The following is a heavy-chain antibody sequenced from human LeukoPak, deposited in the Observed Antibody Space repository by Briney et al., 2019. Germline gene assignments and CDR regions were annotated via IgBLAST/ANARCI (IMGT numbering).Heavy chain of an antibody. J-gene: IGHJ4*02. V-gene: IGHV4-4*07. CDR3: ARRRGPSIAARPLVYYFDY. D-gene: IGHD6-6*01. CDR1: GGSISSYY. Sequence: SETLSLTCTVSGGSISSYYWSWIRQPAGKGLEWIGRIYTSGSTNYNPSLKSRVTISVDTSKNQFSLKLSSVTAADTAVYYCARRRGPSIAARPLVYYFDYWGQGTLVTVSS. CDR2: IYTSGST.